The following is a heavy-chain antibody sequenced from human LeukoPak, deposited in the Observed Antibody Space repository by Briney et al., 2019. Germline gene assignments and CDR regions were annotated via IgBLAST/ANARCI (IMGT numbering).Heavy chain of an antibody. CDR2: VFSGNT. V-gene: IGHV4-38-2*01. Sequence: PSETLSLTCAVSGYSIRSGYYWGWIRQPPGKGLEWIGSVFSGNTYYNPSLKSRVTISVDTSKNQLSLDLSSVTAADTAVYYCARLRGSYYYFDSWGQGTLVTASS. CDR3: ARLRGSYYYFDS. CDR1: GYSIRSGYY. D-gene: IGHD1-26*01. J-gene: IGHJ4*02.